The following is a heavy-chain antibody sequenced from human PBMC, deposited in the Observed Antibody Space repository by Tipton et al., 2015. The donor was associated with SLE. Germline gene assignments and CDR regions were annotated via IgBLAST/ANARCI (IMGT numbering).Heavy chain of an antibody. V-gene: IGHV4-34*01. J-gene: IGHJ5*02. Sequence: TLSLTCAVYGGSFSGYYWSWIRQPPGKGLEWIGEIDHSGSTNYNPSLKSRVTISVDTSKNQFSLKLSSVTAADTAVYYCAKSYYDSSGANWFDPWGQGTLVTVSS. CDR2: IDHSGST. D-gene: IGHD3-22*01. CDR3: AKSYYDSSGANWFDP. CDR1: GGSFSGYY.